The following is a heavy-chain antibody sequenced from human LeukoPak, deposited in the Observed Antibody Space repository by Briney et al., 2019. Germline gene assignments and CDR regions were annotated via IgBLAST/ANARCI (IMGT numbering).Heavy chain of an antibody. CDR2: INPNSGGT. V-gene: IGHV1-2*02. D-gene: IGHD6-6*01. CDR3: ARDDPSSIAAPPGY. Sequence: ASVKVSCKASGYTFTGYYMHWVRQAPGQGLEWMGWINPNSGGTNYAQKFQGRVTMTRDTSISTAYMELSRLRSDDTAVYYCARDDPSSIAAPPGYWGQGTLVTVSS. J-gene: IGHJ4*02. CDR1: GYTFTGYY.